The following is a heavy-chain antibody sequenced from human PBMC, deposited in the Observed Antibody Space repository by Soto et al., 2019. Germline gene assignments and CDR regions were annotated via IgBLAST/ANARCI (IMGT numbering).Heavy chain of an antibody. V-gene: IGHV3-66*01. Sequence: GSLRLSCAASGFTVSSNYMSWVRQPPGKGLEWVSVIYSGGSTYYADSVKGRFTISRDNSKDTLYLQMNSLRAEDTAVYYCATTLYGSGTSYSSHPAIYWGQGT. D-gene: IGHD3-10*01. CDR3: ATTLYGSGTSYSSHPAIY. CDR1: GFTVSSNY. CDR2: IYSGGST. J-gene: IGHJ4*02.